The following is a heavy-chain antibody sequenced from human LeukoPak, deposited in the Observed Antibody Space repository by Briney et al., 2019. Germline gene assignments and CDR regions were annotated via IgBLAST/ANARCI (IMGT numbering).Heavy chain of an antibody. Sequence: PGGSLRLSCAASGFTFSSYAMSWVRQAPGKGLEWVSAISGSGGSTYYADSVKGRFTISRDNSKNTLYLQMNSLRAEDTAVYYCARDYLGGSYPFDYWGQGTLVTVSS. V-gene: IGHV3-23*01. CDR3: ARDYLGGSYPFDY. J-gene: IGHJ4*02. CDR2: ISGSGGST. D-gene: IGHD1-26*01. CDR1: GFTFSSYA.